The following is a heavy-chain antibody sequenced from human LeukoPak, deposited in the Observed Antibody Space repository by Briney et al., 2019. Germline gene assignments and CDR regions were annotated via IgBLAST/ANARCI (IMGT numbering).Heavy chain of an antibody. CDR1: GYTFTGYY. J-gene: IGHJ6*02. Sequence: GASVKVSCKASGYTFTGYYMHWVRQAPGQGLEWMGWISPNSGGTKYAQTFKGRVTMTRDTSISTAYMELSSLRSDDTAVYYCARDGDTYGYYYYGMDVWGQGTTVTVSS. CDR3: ARDGDTYGYYYYGMDV. D-gene: IGHD5-18*01. CDR2: ISPNSGGT. V-gene: IGHV1-2*02.